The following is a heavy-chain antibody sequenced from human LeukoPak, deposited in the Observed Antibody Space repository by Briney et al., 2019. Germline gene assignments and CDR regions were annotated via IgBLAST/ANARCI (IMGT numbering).Heavy chain of an antibody. J-gene: IGHJ5*02. CDR2: IKPDGSQK. Sequence: GESLRLSRIASGFTFSTCWISWVRQAARKGLDWVANIKPDGSQKYYVNSLRGRFNISRDTSTNSLYLQMNSLRAEDTAVYYCSRVEVTAAAGTSWGQGTLATVSS. V-gene: IGHV3-7*05. CDR1: GFTFSTCW. CDR3: SRVEVTAAAGTS. D-gene: IGHD6-13*01.